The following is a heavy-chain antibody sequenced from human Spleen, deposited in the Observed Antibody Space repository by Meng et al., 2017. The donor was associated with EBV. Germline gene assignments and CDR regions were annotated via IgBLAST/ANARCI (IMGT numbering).Heavy chain of an antibody. Sequence: HITLKESGHSLVKPTQTLTLTCTFSGFSLSTSGVGVGWSRQPPGKALEWLALIYWDDDKRYSPSLKSRLTITKDTSKNQVVLTMTNMDPVDTATYYCARGRYCSGGSCYYFDYWGQGTLVTVSS. CDR1: GFSLSTSGVG. J-gene: IGHJ4*02. CDR3: ARGRYCSGGSCYYFDY. D-gene: IGHD2-15*01. CDR2: IYWDDDK. V-gene: IGHV2-5*02.